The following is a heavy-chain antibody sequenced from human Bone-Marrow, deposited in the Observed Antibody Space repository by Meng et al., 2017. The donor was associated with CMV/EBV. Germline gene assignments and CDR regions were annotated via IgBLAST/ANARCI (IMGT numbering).Heavy chain of an antibody. Sequence: GESLKISCAASGFTFSSYEMNWVRQAPGKGLEWVSYISSSGSTIYYADSVKGRFTISRDNAKNSLYLQMNSLRAEDTAVYYCARGGIAARIRGSWFDPWGQGTLVTVSS. D-gene: IGHD6-6*01. CDR2: ISSSGSTI. CDR1: GFTFSSYE. J-gene: IGHJ5*02. CDR3: ARGGIAARIRGSWFDP. V-gene: IGHV3-48*03.